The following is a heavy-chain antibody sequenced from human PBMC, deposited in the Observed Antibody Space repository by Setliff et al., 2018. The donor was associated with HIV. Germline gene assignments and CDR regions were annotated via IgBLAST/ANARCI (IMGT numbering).Heavy chain of an antibody. CDR2: VFYTGFA. V-gene: IGHV4-59*08. CDR1: GDSIRGYY. CDR3: ARQVSIPGVAITPVDY. D-gene: IGHD5-12*01. Sequence: TSETLSLTCTVSGDSIRGYYWSWIRQPPGKGLEWMGYVFYTGFAAYNPSLKSRLTISVDTSKSQFSLRLTSATAADTAIYYCARQVSIPGVAITPVDYWGQGALVTVSS. J-gene: IGHJ4*02.